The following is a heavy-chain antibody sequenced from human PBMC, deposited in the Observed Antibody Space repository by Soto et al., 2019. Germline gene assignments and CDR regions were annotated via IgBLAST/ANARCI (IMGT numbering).Heavy chain of an antibody. Sequence: SETLSLTCDVSGYAISSGFYWAWIRQPPGKRLEWIGNIYHTGTTYYNPSLKSRVTMSVDTSKNQFSLRLSSVTAADTAVFYCARVRTVGMSGSAGDSWGQGTLVTVSS. D-gene: IGHD3-10*01. J-gene: IGHJ4*02. CDR3: ARVRTVGMSGSAGDS. CDR2: IYHTGTT. V-gene: IGHV4-38-2*01. CDR1: GYAISSGFY.